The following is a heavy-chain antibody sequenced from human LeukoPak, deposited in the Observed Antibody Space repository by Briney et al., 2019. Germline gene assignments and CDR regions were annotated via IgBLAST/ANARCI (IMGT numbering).Heavy chain of an antibody. CDR3: AKDFLDNRERPYYMDV. Sequence: PGGSLRLSCAASGFTLSSYAMSWVRQAPGKGLDWVSGISGSGGSTYHADSVKGRFTISRDNSKNTLYLQMNSLRAEDTAVYYCAKDFLDNRERPYYMDVWGKGTTVTVSS. D-gene: IGHD1-1*01. J-gene: IGHJ6*03. V-gene: IGHV3-23*01. CDR1: GFTLSSYA. CDR2: ISGSGGST.